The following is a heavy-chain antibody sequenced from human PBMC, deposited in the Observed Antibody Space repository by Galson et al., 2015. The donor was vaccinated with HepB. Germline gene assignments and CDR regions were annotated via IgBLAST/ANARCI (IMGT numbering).Heavy chain of an antibody. V-gene: IGHV5-51*01. D-gene: IGHD4-17*01. CDR1: GYSFTNYW. J-gene: IGHJ4*02. Sequence: QSGAEVTKPGESLKISCKGSGYSFTNYWIGWVRQMPGKGLEWMGIVYPGDSNTRYSPSFQGQVTISADKSISTAYLQWSSLKASDTATYYCARQSYCDYTPIDYWGQGTLVTVSS. CDR2: VYPGDSNT. CDR3: ARQSYCDYTPIDY.